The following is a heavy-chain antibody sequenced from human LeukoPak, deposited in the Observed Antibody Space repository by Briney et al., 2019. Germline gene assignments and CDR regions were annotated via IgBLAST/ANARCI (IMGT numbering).Heavy chain of an antibody. CDR2: ISAYNGNT. D-gene: IGHD2-2*02. V-gene: IGHV1-18*01. Sequence: GASVKVSCKASGGTFSSYAISWVRQAPGQGLEWMGWISAYNGNTNYAQKLQGRVTMTTDTSTSTAYMELRSLRSDDTAVYYCARDPSQVVPAAIDVWGQGTTVTVSS. CDR3: ARDPSQVVPAAIDV. CDR1: GGTFSSYA. J-gene: IGHJ6*02.